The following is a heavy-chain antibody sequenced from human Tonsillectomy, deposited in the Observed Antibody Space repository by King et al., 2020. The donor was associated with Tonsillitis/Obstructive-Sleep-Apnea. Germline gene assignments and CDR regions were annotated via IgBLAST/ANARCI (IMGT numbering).Heavy chain of an antibody. V-gene: IGHV3-64D*06. D-gene: IGHD3-16*01. CDR3: VKGITWSPYGMDV. CDR1: GFTFSGYA. J-gene: IGHJ6*02. Sequence: VQLVESGGDLVQPGGSLRLSCSASGFTFSGYAMHWVRQAPGKGLQYVSAISSNGGSTDYADSVKGGFTISRDNSKNTLYLQMSGLRPEDTAVYSCVKGITWSPYGMDVWGHGTTVTVSS. CDR2: ISSNGGST.